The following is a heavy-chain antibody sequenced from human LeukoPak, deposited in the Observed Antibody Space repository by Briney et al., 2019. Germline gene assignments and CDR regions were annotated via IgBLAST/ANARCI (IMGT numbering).Heavy chain of an antibody. D-gene: IGHD6-13*01. Sequence: GGSLRLSCAASGFTFSTYNMNWVRQAPGKGLEWVSYISSSSSIIYYTDSVKGRFTISRDNAKNSLYLQMNSLRAEDTAVYYCAREYSSSWFDYWGQGTLVTVSS. CDR1: GFTFSTYN. CDR2: ISSSSSII. J-gene: IGHJ4*02. V-gene: IGHV3-48*01. CDR3: AREYSSSWFDY.